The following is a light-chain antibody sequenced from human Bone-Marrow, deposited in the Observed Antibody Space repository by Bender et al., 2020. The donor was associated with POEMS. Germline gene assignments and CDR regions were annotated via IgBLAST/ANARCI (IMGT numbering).Light chain of an antibody. Sequence: QSVVTQPPSLSEAPRQRFSISCSGSSSNIRNHGVNWYQQLPAEALKLMIYDVSHRPSWVSDRFSGSKSGSTASLTVSGLKTEDEAHYHCSSHAGNNVWVFGGGTELTVL. CDR2: DVS. J-gene: IGLJ3*02. CDR3: SSHAGNNVWV. CDR1: SSNIRNHG. V-gene: IGLV1-36*01.